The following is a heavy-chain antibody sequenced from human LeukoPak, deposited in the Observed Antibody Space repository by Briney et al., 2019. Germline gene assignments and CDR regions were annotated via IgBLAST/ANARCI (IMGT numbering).Heavy chain of an antibody. V-gene: IGHV1-2*02. Sequence: ASVKVSCKASGYTFTGHYMHWVRQAPGQGLAWVGWINPNSGATDHAQKFQGRVTMTRDTSISTAYMEMSSLKFDDTAVYYCARGQPVAGKDYWGQGTLVTVSS. CDR3: ARGQPVAGKDY. CDR2: INPNSGAT. J-gene: IGHJ4*02. D-gene: IGHD6-19*01. CDR1: GYTFTGHY.